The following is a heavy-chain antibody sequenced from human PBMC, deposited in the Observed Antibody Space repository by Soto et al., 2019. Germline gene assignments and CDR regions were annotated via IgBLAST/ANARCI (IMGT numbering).Heavy chain of an antibody. CDR2: IRKRVNSYTT. J-gene: IGHJ4*02. CDR1: GFTFSDHY. Sequence: PGGSLRLSCAASGFTFSDHYMDWVRQPPGKGLEWVGRIRKRVNSYTTEYAASVKGRFTVSRDDSKSSLYLQMSSLKTEDTALYYCARVVTVGTSLYFDYWGQGTLVTVSS. V-gene: IGHV3-72*01. D-gene: IGHD5-12*01. CDR3: ARVVTVGTSLYFDY.